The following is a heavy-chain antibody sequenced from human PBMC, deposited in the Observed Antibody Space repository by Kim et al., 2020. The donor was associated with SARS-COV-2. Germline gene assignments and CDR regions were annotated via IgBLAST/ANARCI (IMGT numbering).Heavy chain of an antibody. D-gene: IGHD6-19*01. Sequence: GGSLRLSCVASGFRFDTFAMSWVRQAPGKGLEWVAVITEGGGTKNYADSVRGRFTTSRDNSEKTVYLHMTALGVEDTAVYYCAKEGYGGLAVAGLADSWGHGTLVTVSS. J-gene: IGHJ4*03. V-gene: IGHV3-23*01. CDR2: ITEGGGTK. CDR1: GFRFDTFA. CDR3: AKEGYGGLAVAGLADS.